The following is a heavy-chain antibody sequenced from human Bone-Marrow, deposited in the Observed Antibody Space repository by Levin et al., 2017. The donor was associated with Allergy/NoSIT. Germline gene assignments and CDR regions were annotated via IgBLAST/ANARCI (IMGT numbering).Heavy chain of an antibody. CDR3: TRHHRGSPVDY. CDR2: IRSKANSYAT. CDR1: GFTFSGSA. J-gene: IGHJ4*02. V-gene: IGHV3-73*01. Sequence: GGSLRLSCAASGFTFSGSAMHWVRQAPGKGLEWVSRIRSKANSYATAYAASGKVRFTISRDDSKNTAYLQKSSLKTEDTAVYYCTRHHRGSPVDYWGEGTLVTVS. D-gene: IGHD1-26*01.